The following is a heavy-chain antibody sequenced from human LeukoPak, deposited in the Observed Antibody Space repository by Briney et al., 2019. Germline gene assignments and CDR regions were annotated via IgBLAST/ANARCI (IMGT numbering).Heavy chain of an antibody. CDR1: GFTFSTYA. V-gene: IGHV3-23*01. Sequence: GGSLRLSCAASGFTFSTYAMSWVRQAPGKGLEWVSAISGSGGSTYYADSVKGRFTISRDNSKNTLYRQMNSLRAEDTAVYHCAKLGGSGSYVWGQGTLVTVSS. CDR3: AKLGGSGSYV. CDR2: ISGSGGST. D-gene: IGHD3-10*01. J-gene: IGHJ4*02.